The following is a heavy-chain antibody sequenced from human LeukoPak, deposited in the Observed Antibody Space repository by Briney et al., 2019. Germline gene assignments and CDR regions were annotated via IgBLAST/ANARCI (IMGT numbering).Heavy chain of an antibody. CDR3: ARSERYNWFDP. J-gene: IGHJ5*02. Sequence: ASVKVSCKASGYTFTNYYTYWVRQAPGQGLEWMGIINPSGGSTSYAQKFQGRVTMTRDTSTSTVYMELSSLRSEDTAVYYCARSERYNWFDPWGQGTLVTVSS. V-gene: IGHV1-46*01. CDR2: INPSGGST. CDR1: GYTFTNYY.